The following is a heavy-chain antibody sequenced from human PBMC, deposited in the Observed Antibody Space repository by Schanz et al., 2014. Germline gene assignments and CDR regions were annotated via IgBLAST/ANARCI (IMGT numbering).Heavy chain of an antibody. CDR2: ISASGGDT. CDR1: EFTFSTDA. CDR3: ARPALWFGDNCFDP. J-gene: IGHJ5*02. Sequence: DVHLLESGGGLVQPGGSLRLSCAASEFTFSTDAMSWVRQAPGKGLEWLSVISASGGDTYYADSVKGRFTISRDNSKSTLYVEMNSLRVEDTAVYYCARPALWFGDNCFDPWGQGTLVTVSS. D-gene: IGHD3-10*01. V-gene: IGHV3-23*01.